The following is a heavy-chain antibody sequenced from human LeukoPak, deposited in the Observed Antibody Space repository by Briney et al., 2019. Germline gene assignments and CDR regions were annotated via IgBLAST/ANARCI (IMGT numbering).Heavy chain of an antibody. CDR1: GFTFSSYG. CDR2: ISSSSSTI. Sequence: AGGSLRLSCAASGFTFSSYGMTWVRQAPGKGLEWVSYISSSSSTIYYADSVKGRFTISRDNSKNTVYLQMNSLRAEDTAVYYCAKVTYGSGTYGAFDYWGQGTLVTVSS. CDR3: AKVTYGSGTYGAFDY. D-gene: IGHD3-10*01. V-gene: IGHV3-48*01. J-gene: IGHJ4*02.